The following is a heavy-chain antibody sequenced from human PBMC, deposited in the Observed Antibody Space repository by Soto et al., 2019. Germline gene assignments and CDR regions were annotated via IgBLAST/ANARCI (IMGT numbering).Heavy chain of an antibody. CDR3: AKDEEAIYTWNYHPIANWFDP. CDR1: GFTFSSYA. CDR2: ISGSGCST. D-gene: IGHD1-7*01. Sequence: GGSLRLSCAASGFTFSSYAMSWVRQAPGKGLEWVSAISGSGCSTYYADSVKGRFTISEDNSKNTLYLQMNSLRAEVTAVYYCAKDEEAIYTWNYHPIANWFDPWGQGTLVTVSS. V-gene: IGHV3-23*01. J-gene: IGHJ5*02.